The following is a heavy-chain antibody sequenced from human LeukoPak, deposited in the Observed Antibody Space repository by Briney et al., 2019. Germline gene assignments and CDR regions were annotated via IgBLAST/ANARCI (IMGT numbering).Heavy chain of an antibody. V-gene: IGHV1-18*01. CDR1: GYTFTSYG. J-gene: IGHJ6*03. Sequence: ASVKVSCKASGYTFTSYGISWVRQAPGQGLEWMGWISAYNGNTKYEQKLQGRVTMTTDTSTSTAYMELRSLRSDDTAVYYCARGGLRVMVYRLYYMDVWGKGTTVTVSS. CDR2: ISAYNGNT. CDR3: ARGGLRVMVYRLYYMDV. D-gene: IGHD2-8*01.